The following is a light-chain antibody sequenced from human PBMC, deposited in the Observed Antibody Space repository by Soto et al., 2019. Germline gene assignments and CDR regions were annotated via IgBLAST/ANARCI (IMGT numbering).Light chain of an antibody. CDR2: GAS. J-gene: IGKJ1*01. CDR1: QSVSSSY. Sequence: EIVLTQSPGTLSLSPGESATLSCRASQSVSSSYLAWYRPKPGPAPRLLSYGASSRATGSPARFSGSGSGTDFTLTISRLEPQAVSVYYWHQSLPFAQVTKSDIK. V-gene: IGKV3-20*01. CDR3: HQSLP.